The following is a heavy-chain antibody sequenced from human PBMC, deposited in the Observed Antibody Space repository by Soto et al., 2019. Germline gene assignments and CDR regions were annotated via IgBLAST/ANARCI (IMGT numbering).Heavy chain of an antibody. D-gene: IGHD6-25*01. CDR1: GGSFSGYY. Sequence: PSETLSLTCAVYGGSFSGYYWSWIRQPPGKGLEWIGEINHSGSTNYNPSLKSRVTISVDTSKNQFSLKLSSVTAADTAVYYCARGYQKGIAAQQGYYYYYYMDVWGKGTTVTVSS. CDR3: ARGYQKGIAAQQGYYYYYYMDV. V-gene: IGHV4-34*01. CDR2: INHSGST. J-gene: IGHJ6*03.